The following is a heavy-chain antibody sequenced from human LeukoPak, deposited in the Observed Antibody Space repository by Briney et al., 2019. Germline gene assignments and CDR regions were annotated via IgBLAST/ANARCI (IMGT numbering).Heavy chain of an antibody. D-gene: IGHD2-15*01. V-gene: IGHV4-59*04. CDR2: IYYSGST. CDR3: ASGGRYPPYFDY. J-gene: IGHJ4*02. CDR1: GFTFSNAW. Sequence: GSLRLSCTASGFTFSNAWMSWVRQAPGKGLEWIGNIYYSGSTYYNPSLKSRVTISVDTSKNQFSLKLSSVTAADTAVYYCASGGRYPPYFDYWGQGILVTVSS.